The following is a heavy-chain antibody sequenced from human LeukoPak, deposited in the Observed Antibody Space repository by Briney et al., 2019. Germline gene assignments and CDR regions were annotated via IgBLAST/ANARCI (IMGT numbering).Heavy chain of an antibody. D-gene: IGHD3-10*01. Sequence: GGALQISGKGSGSNFTSYWIGWARQMPGKGLEWMGKIYPGDSDTRYSPSFQGQVSISADKSISTAYLQWSSLKASDTAMYYCATSPYYYGSGSPDAFDIWGQGTMVTVSS. CDR2: IYPGDSDT. CDR1: GSNFTSYW. J-gene: IGHJ3*02. CDR3: ATSPYYYGSGSPDAFDI. V-gene: IGHV5-51*01.